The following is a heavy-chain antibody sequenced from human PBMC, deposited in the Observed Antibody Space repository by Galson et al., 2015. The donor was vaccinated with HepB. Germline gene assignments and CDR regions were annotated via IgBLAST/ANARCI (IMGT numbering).Heavy chain of an antibody. V-gene: IGHV3-48*04. Sequence: SLRLSCAASGFTFKTHSMNWVRQAPGKGLEWVSYISSSSSAIYYAGSVKGRFTIFRDNAKNSLYLQMNSLRTADTAVYYCARDLPWSFRGYGMDVWGQGTTVTVSS. J-gene: IGHJ6*02. CDR1: GFTFKTHS. CDR2: ISSSSSAI. D-gene: IGHD2-21*01. CDR3: ARDLPWSFRGYGMDV.